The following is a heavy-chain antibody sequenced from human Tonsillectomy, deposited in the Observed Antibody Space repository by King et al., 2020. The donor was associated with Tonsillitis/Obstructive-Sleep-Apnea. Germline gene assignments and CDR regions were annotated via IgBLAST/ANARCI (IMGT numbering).Heavy chain of an antibody. Sequence: VQLVESGGGLVKPGGSLRLSCAASGFTFSNAWMNWVRQAPGKGREWVGRIKSKTDGGTTDYAAPVKGRFTISRDDSKNTLYLQMNSLKTEDTAVYYCTTDPYYDSSGYYFEPYWGQGTLVTVSS. D-gene: IGHD3-22*01. J-gene: IGHJ4*02. CDR2: IKSKTDGGTT. CDR3: TTDPYYDSSGYYFEPY. CDR1: GFTFSNAW. V-gene: IGHV3-15*07.